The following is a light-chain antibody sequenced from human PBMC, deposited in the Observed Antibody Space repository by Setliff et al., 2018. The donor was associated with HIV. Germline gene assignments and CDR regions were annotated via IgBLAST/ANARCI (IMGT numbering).Light chain of an antibody. V-gene: IGLV2-14*01. J-gene: IGLJ1*01. Sequence: QSALTQPASVSGSPGQSITISCTGTSSDIGGYNYVSWYQQHPGKAPKLIIYEVRNRPSGISNHFSGSKSGNTASLTISGLQAEDEADYYCSSYASTNTLPFGTGTKV. CDR3: SSYASTNTLP. CDR2: EVR. CDR1: SSDIGGYNY.